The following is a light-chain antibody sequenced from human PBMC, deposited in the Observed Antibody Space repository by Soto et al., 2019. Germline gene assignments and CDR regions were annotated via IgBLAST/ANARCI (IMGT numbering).Light chain of an antibody. J-gene: IGKJ1*01. Sequence: IMMAQSPATLSVSPGERATLSCRASQSVSSNLAWYQQKPGQAPRLLIYAASTRATGIPARFSGSGSGTEFTLIISSLQSEDCAVYYCQQYNNWSGTFGQGT. CDR2: AAS. V-gene: IGKV3-15*01. CDR3: QQYNNWSGT. CDR1: QSVSSN.